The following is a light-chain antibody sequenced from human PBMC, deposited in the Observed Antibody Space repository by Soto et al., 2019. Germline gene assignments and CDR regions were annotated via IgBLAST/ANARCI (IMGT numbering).Light chain of an antibody. CDR2: EVT. CDR3: LSYAATAYV. V-gene: IGLV2-8*01. J-gene: IGLJ1*01. CDR1: SSDVGGYDY. Sequence: QSVLTQPPSASGSPGQSVTISCTGTSSDVGGYDYVSWYQQYPGKTPKLMIFEVTKRPSGVPDRFSGSKSGNTASLTVSGLQAEDEADYYCLSYAATAYVFGTGTKVTV.